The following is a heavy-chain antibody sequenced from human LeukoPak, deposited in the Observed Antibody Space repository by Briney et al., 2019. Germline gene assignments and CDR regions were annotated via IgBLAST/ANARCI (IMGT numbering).Heavy chain of an antibody. Sequence: GGSLRLSCAASGVTFSSYAMSWVRQAPGEGLEWVSAISGSGGSTYYADSVKGRFTISRDNSKNTLYLQMNSLRAEDAAVYYCAKGHGDYTPIYFDYWGQGTLVTVSS. CDR1: GVTFSSYA. CDR3: AKGHGDYTPIYFDY. V-gene: IGHV3-23*01. D-gene: IGHD4-11*01. J-gene: IGHJ4*02. CDR2: ISGSGGST.